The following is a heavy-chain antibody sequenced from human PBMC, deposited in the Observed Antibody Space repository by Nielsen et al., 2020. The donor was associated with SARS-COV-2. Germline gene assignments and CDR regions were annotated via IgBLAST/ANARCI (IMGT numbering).Heavy chain of an antibody. CDR3: ASGGVAVAGT. V-gene: IGHV3-21*04. CDR2: IYSGGST. Sequence: GESLKISCAASGFTFSSYSMNWVRQAPGKGLEWVSFIYSGGSTYYADSVKGRFTISRDNAKNSLYLQMNSLRAEDTAVYYCASGGVAVAGTWGQGTLVTVSS. J-gene: IGHJ5*02. CDR1: GFTFSSYS. D-gene: IGHD6-19*01.